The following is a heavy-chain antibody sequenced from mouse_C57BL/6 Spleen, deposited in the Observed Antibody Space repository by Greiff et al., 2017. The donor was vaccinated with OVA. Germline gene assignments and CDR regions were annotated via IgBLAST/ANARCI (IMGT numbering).Heavy chain of an antibody. D-gene: IGHD2-4*01. CDR1: GYTFTDYY. CDR3: AIDYAGYFDD. Sequence: QVQLKESGAELVRPGASVKLSCKASGYTFTDYYINWVKQRPGQGLEWIARIYPGSGNTYYNEKFKGKATLTAEKSSSTAYMQLSSLTSEDSAVYFCAIDYAGYFDDWGQGTTLTVSS. V-gene: IGHV1-76*01. CDR2: IYPGSGNT. J-gene: IGHJ2*01.